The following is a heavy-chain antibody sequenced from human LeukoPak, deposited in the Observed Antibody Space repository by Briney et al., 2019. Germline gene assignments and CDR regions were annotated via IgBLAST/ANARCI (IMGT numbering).Heavy chain of an antibody. Sequence: PGGSLRLSCAASRVTLRTSWMSWVRQAPGKGLEWVANMIYDGRLIYYVDFVKGRFTISRDNAKNSLYLQMNSLRVADTAVYYCVRDPSYGALDYWGQGTLVTVSS. J-gene: IGHJ4*02. V-gene: IGHV3-7*01. CDR1: RVTLRTSW. D-gene: IGHD4-17*01. CDR3: VRDPSYGALDY. CDR2: MIYDGRLI.